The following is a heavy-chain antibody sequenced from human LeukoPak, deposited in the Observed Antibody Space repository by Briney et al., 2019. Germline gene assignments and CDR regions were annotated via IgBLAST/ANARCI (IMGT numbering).Heavy chain of an antibody. CDR2: IYTSGST. CDR3: ASCSSTSCYADYYYYMDV. J-gene: IGHJ6*03. V-gene: IGHV4-61*02. CDR1: GGSISSGSYY. D-gene: IGHD2-2*01. Sequence: PSETLSLTCTVSGGSISSGSYYWSWIRQPAGKGLEWIGRIYTSGSTNYNPSLKSRVTISVDTSKNQFSLKLSSVTAADTAVYYCASCSSTSCYADYYYYMDVWGKGTTVTISS.